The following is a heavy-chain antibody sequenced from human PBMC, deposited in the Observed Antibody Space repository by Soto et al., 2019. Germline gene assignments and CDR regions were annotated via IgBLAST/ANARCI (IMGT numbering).Heavy chain of an antibody. CDR3: ARVSGGFDS. CDR1: GGTFNTFA. V-gene: IGHV1-69*01. D-gene: IGHD2-15*01. J-gene: IGHJ4*02. CDR2: ISPIFGTS. Sequence: QVQLVQSGAEVKKPGSSVKVSCKASGGTFNTFAISWVRQAPGQGLEWMGGISPIFGTSNYAQNFQGRVTITADESTNTAYMELSSLRSEHTALYYCARVSGGFDSWGQGTLVTVSS.